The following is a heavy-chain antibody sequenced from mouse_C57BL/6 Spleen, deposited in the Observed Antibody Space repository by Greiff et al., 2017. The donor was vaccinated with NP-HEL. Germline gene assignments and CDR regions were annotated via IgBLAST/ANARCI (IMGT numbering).Heavy chain of an antibody. CDR2: INYDGSSN. V-gene: IGHV5-16*01. CDR3: AREGLYAMDY. CDR1: GFTFSDYY. D-gene: IGHD3-3*01. Sequence: EVQRVESEGGLVQPGSSMKLSCTASGFTFSDYYMAWVRQVPEKGLEWVANINYDGSSNYYLDPLKSRFIISRDKAKNILYLQMSSLKSEDTATYYCAREGLYAMDYWGQGTSVTVSS. J-gene: IGHJ4*01.